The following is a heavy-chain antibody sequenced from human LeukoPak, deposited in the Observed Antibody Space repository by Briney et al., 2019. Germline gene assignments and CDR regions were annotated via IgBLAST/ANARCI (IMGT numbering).Heavy chain of an antibody. V-gene: IGHV3-7*01. D-gene: IGHD3-22*01. J-gene: IGHJ4*02. CDR2: IKQDGTET. Sequence: GGSLRLSCAASGFTFSSYWMSWLRQAPGKGLEWVAIIKQDGTETFYVDSVKGRFSISRDNVKNSLYLQMNSLRIEDAAVYYCMGGRGWLPENWGQGTLVTVSS. CDR1: GFTFSSYW. CDR3: MGGRGWLPEN.